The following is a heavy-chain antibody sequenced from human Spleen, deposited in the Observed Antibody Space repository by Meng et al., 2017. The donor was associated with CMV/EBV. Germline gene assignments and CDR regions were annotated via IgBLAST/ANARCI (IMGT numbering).Heavy chain of an antibody. D-gene: IGHD3-9*01. J-gene: IGHJ6*02. CDR2: ISYSGST. Sequence: SETLSLTCSVSGGAISSGRYYWGWIRQPPGKGLEWIGSISYSGSTYYNPSLKSRVTISVDTSKNQFSLHLSSVTAADTAVYYCARGTGYFDWLSLNYYYYYGMDVWGQGTTVTVSS. CDR3: ARGTGYFDWLSLNYYYYYGMDV. V-gene: IGHV4-39*07. CDR1: GGAISSGRYY.